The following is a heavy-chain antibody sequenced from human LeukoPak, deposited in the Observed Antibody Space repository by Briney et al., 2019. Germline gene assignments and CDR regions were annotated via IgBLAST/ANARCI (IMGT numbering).Heavy chain of an antibody. V-gene: IGHV4-4*02. CDR2: IYHSGST. J-gene: IGHJ6*02. CDR3: ASATMITEDYCGMDV. CDR1: GDSISSSNW. D-gene: IGHD3-22*01. Sequence: SGTLSLTRAVSGDSISSSNWWSWVRQPPGKGLEWIGEIYHSGSTNYNPSLKSRVTISVDKSKNQFSLKLSSATAADTAVYYCASATMITEDYCGMDVWGQGTTVTVSS.